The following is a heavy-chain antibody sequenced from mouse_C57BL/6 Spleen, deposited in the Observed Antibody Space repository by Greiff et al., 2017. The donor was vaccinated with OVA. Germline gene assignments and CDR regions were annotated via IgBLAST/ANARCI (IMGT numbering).Heavy chain of an antibody. CDR2: IYPGDGDT. CDR1: GYAFSSSW. J-gene: IGHJ4*01. D-gene: IGHD2-3*01. Sequence: QVQLKESGPELVKPGASVNISCKASGYAFSSSWMNWVKQRPGKGLEWIGRIYPGDGDTNYNGKFKGKATLTADKSSSTAYMQLSSLTSEDSAVYFCARDDYAMDYWGQGTSVTVSS. V-gene: IGHV1-82*01. CDR3: ARDDYAMDY.